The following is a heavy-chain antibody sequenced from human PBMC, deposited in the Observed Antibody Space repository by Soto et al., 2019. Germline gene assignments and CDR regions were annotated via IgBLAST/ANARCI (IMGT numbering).Heavy chain of an antibody. CDR2: IYHTGST. Sequence: SETLSLTCTVSGGSTSSHYWSWIRQPPGKGLVWIGDIYHTGSTNYNPSLQSRVTISVDTSKNQFSLKMTSMTAADTAMYYCARVKLGAPPHAFDIWGQGTMVTV. J-gene: IGHJ3*02. V-gene: IGHV4-59*11. CDR1: GGSTSSHY. D-gene: IGHD1-26*01. CDR3: ARVKLGAPPHAFDI.